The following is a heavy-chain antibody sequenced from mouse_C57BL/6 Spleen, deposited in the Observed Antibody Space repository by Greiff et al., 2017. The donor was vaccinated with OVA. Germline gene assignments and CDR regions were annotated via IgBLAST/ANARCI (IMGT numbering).Heavy chain of an antibody. CDR3: ARGDSSGFFFDY. CDR1: GYSITSGYD. CDR2: ISYSGST. V-gene: IGHV3-1*01. Sequence: EVQLVESGPGMVKPSQSLSLTCTVTGYSITSGYDWHWIRHFPGNKLEWMGYISYSGSTNYNPSLKSRISITHDTSKNHFFLKLNSVTTEDTATYYCARGDSSGFFFDYWGQGTTLTVSS. J-gene: IGHJ2*01. D-gene: IGHD3-2*02.